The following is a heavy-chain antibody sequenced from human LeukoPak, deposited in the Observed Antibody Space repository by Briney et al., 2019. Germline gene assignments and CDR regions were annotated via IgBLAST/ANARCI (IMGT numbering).Heavy chain of an antibody. V-gene: IGHV3-30*02. CDR3: ASRQPHTY. Sequence: GGSLRLSCAASGFTFSSYGMHWVRQAPGKGLEWVAFIRYDGSNKYYADSVKGRFTISRDNAKNSLYLQMNSLRAEDTAVYYCASRQPHTYWGQGTLVTVSS. CDR1: GFTFSSYG. J-gene: IGHJ4*02. CDR2: IRYDGSNK.